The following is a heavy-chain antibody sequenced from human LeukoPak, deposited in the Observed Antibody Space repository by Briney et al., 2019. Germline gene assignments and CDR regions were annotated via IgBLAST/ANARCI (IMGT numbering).Heavy chain of an antibody. J-gene: IGHJ4*02. CDR3: ARVQAMGLPDY. CDR1: GGSISSDH. Sequence: SETLSLTCPVSGGSISSDHWSWIRQPPGKGLEWIGYIYYSGSTNYNPSLKSRVTISVDTSKNQFSLKLSSVTAADTAVYYCARVQAMGLPDYWGPGTLVTVSS. CDR2: IYYSGST. V-gene: IGHV4-59*01. D-gene: IGHD5-18*01.